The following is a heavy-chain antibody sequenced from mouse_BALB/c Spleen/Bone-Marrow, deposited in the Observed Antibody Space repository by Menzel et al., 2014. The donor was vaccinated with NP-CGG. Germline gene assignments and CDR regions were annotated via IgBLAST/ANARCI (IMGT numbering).Heavy chain of an antibody. D-gene: IGHD1-2*01. J-gene: IGHJ4*01. CDR3: ARDGITTATYYYAMDY. V-gene: IGHV1S126*01. CDR2: IDPSDSET. CDR1: GYSFTSYW. Sequence: VQLVESGPQLVRPGASVKISCKASGYSFTSYWMHWVKQRPGQGLEWIGMIDPSDSETRLNQKFKDKATLTVDKSSSTAYMQLSSPTPEDSAVYYCARDGITTATYYYAMDYWGQGTSVTVSS.